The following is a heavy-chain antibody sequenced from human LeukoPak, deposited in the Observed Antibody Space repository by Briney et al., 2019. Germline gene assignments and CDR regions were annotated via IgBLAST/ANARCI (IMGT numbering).Heavy chain of an antibody. D-gene: IGHD5-18*01. J-gene: IGHJ4*02. CDR2: IYTSGST. CDR3: ARRGYSYGYDY. Sequence: NPSETLSLTCTVSGGSISSYYWSWIQQPPGKGLEWIGYIYTSGSTNYNPSLKSRVTISVDTSKNQFSLKLSSVTAADTAVYYCARRGYSYGYDYWGRGTLVTVSS. CDR1: GGSISSYY. V-gene: IGHV4-4*09.